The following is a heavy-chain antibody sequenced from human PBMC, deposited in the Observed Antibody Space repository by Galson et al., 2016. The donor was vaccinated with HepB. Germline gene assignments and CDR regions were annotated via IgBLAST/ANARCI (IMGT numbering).Heavy chain of an antibody. CDR1: GFTFSRYA. CDR3: ARDTRPYSNLRHGMDV. D-gene: IGHD4-11*01. V-gene: IGHV3-30-3*01. Sequence: SLRLSCAASGFTFSRYAMYWVRQAPGKGLEWVAVISYDGSNIYYADSVKGRFTISRDNSKNTLYLQMNSLRAEDTAVYNCARDTRPYSNLRHGMDVWGQGTTVTVSS. CDR2: ISYDGSNI. J-gene: IGHJ6*02.